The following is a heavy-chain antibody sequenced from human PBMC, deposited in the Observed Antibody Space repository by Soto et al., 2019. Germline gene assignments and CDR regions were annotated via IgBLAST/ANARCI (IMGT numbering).Heavy chain of an antibody. CDR1: GFPVSSNY. D-gene: IGHD3-9*01. Sequence: GSLRLSCVASGFPVSSNYMSWVRQAPGKGLEWVSVIYSGGNTYYADSVKGRFTISRDNSKNTLYLQMNSLRAEDTAVYYCVRVFDTYYFDLWGQGNMVTVSS. CDR3: VRVFDTYYFDL. CDR2: IYSGGNT. V-gene: IGHV3-53*01. J-gene: IGHJ4*02.